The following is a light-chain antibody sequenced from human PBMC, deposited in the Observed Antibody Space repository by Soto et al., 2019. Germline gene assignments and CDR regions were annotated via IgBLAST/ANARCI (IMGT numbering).Light chain of an antibody. J-gene: IGKJ1*01. V-gene: IGKV1-5*01. Sequence: DIQMTQSPSTLSASVGDRVTITCRASQSTSSYLAWYQQKPGKAPKLLIYDASSLESGVPSRFSGSGSGTEFTLTISSLQPDDFATYYCQQYNSYPTFGQGTKVDNK. CDR3: QQYNSYPT. CDR1: QSTSSY. CDR2: DAS.